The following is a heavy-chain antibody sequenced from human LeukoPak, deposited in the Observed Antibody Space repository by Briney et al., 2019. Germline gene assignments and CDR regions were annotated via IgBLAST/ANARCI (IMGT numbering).Heavy chain of an antibody. D-gene: IGHD5-18*01. V-gene: IGHV4-61*01. Sequence: KSSETLSLTCTVSGGSVSSGSYYWSWIRQPPGEGLEWIGYIYYSGSTNYNPSLKSRVTISVDTSKNQFSLKLSSVTAADTAVYYCARDPAGGAMVTVWGQGTLVTVSS. CDR1: GGSVSSGSYY. CDR2: IYYSGST. CDR3: ARDPAGGAMVTV. J-gene: IGHJ4*02.